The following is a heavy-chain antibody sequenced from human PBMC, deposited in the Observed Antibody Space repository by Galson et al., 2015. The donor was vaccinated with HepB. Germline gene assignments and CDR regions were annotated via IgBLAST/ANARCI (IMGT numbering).Heavy chain of an antibody. CDR1: GFTFSSYA. CDR2: ISGSGGST. J-gene: IGHJ4*02. D-gene: IGHD3-10*01. CDR3: AKRVSRVRGVITAIRYFDY. Sequence: SLRLSCAASGFTFSSYAMSWVRQAPGKGLEWVSAISGSGGSTYYADSVKGRFTISRDNSKNTLYLQMNSLRAEDTAVYYCAKRVSRVRGVITAIRYFDYWGQGTLVTVSS. V-gene: IGHV3-23*01.